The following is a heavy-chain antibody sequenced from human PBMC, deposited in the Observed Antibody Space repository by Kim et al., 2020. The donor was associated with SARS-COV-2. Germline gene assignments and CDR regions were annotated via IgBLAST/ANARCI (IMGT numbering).Heavy chain of an antibody. D-gene: IGHD1-7*01. J-gene: IGHJ5*02. CDR1: GFTFSSYA. CDR2: VTGSGGST. Sequence: GGSLRLSCAASGFTFSSYAMSWVRQAPGKGLEWVSGVTGSGGSTYYADSVKGRFTISRDNSKNTLYLQMNSLSAEDTAVYYCAKKSWNFGGWFDPWGQGTLVTVSS. CDR3: AKKSWNFGGWFDP. V-gene: IGHV3-23*01.